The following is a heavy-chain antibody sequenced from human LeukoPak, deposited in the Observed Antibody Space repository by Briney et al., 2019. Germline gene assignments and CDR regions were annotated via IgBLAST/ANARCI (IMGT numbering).Heavy chain of an antibody. V-gene: IGHV4-59*04. CDR3: SRDYYDSSGYRPFDY. Sequence: PSETLSLTCAVSGGSISSYYWSWIRQPPGKGLEWIGYIYYSGSTYYNPSLKSRVTISVDTSKNQFSLKLSSVTAADTAVYYCSRDYYDSSGYRPFDYWGQGTLVTVSS. CDR1: GGSISSYY. D-gene: IGHD3-22*01. J-gene: IGHJ4*02. CDR2: IYYSGST.